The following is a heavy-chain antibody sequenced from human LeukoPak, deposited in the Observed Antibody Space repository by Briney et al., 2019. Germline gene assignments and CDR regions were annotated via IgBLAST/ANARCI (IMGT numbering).Heavy chain of an antibody. CDR2: IDYTGTT. Sequence: SDTLSLTCSVSGRSIRTYYGLWIRHPPGKRLEWVGYIDYTGTTNYNPTLKSRITISADTSKNQFPLKLSSVTAADTAIYYCASGRYYFDYWGQGTLVTVSS. D-gene: IGHD1-26*01. CDR3: ASGRYYFDY. V-gene: IGHV4-59*08. J-gene: IGHJ4*02. CDR1: GRSIRTYY.